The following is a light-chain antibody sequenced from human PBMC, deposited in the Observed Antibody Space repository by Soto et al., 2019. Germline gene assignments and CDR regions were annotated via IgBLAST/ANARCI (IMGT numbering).Light chain of an antibody. CDR2: DAS. V-gene: IGKV3-15*01. J-gene: IGKJ2*01. CDR1: QTIDNT. CDR3: QHYNYWPYT. Sequence: EIVMTQSPATLSLSPGERATLSCRASQTIDNTLAWYQRKPGQAPSLLIYDASTRATGVPARFSGSGSGTDFTLTISSLQPEDFEVYYCQHYNYWPYTFGQGTMVDIK.